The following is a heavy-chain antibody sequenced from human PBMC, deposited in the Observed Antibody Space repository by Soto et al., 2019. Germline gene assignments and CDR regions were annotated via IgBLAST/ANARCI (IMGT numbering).Heavy chain of an antibody. J-gene: IGHJ3*02. D-gene: IGHD2-21*01. V-gene: IGHV1-3*01. CDR3: ARGGGGDAFDI. CDR1: GYTFTSYA. Sequence: QVQLVQSGAEVKKPGASVKVSCKASGYTFTSYAMHWVRQAPGQRLEWMGWINAGNGNTRYSQKVQGRVTITRDTSASTAYIELSSLRSEDTAVYYCARGGGGDAFDIWGQGTLVTVSS. CDR2: INAGNGNT.